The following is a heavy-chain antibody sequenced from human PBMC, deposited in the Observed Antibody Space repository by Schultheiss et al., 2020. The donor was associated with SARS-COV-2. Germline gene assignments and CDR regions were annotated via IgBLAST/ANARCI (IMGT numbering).Heavy chain of an antibody. D-gene: IGHD3-16*01. V-gene: IGHV3-30*04. Sequence: GESLKISCATSGFPFQNYAVHWVRQAPGKGLEWVAVISSDGKKKYFADSVKGRFTIFRDNLKNTVYLQMNSLRGDDTALYFCARDGGVVPGAISWADDWGQGTLVTVSS. CDR2: ISSDGKKK. CDR1: GFPFQNYA. J-gene: IGHJ4*02. CDR3: ARDGGVVPGAISWADD.